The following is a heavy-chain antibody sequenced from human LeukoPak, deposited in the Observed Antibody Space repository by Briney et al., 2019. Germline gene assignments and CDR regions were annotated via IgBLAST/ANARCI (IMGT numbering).Heavy chain of an antibody. V-gene: IGHV3-23*01. CDR2: ISGSGDST. CDR3: ARRSGFYDSSGYYYRYYYYMDV. Sequence: SGGSLRLSCAASGFTFSSYAMSWARQAPGKGLEWVSDISGSGDSTYYADSVKGRLTISRDNPSKTLFLQMSSLRAEDTALYFCARRSGFYDSSGYYYRYYYYMDVWGKGTTVTVSS. D-gene: IGHD3-22*01. CDR1: GFTFSSYA. J-gene: IGHJ6*03.